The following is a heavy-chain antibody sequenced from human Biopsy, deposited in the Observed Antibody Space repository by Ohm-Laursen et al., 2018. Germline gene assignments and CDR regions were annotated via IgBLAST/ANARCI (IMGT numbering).Heavy chain of an antibody. CDR2: IYYSGST. V-gene: IGHV4-59*01. Sequence: GTLSLTCSISGGSISGYYWNWIRQSPGKGLEWIGYIYYSGSTNYNPSLKSRVTISVDTSKNQFSLRLNSVTAADTAVYYCARATNSTGWPYYYFYGMDVWGQGTTVTVSS. CDR3: ARATNSTGWPYYYFYGMDV. CDR1: GGSISGYY. J-gene: IGHJ6*02. D-gene: IGHD2/OR15-2a*01.